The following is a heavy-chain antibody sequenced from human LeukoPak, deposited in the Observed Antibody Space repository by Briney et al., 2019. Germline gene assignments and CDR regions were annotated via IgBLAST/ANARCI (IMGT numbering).Heavy chain of an antibody. Sequence: ASVKVSCKASGYTFTSYYMHWVRQAPGQGLEWMGIINPSGGSTSYAQKFQGRVTMTRDTSISTAYMELSRLRSDDTAVYYCAREEGYCSSTSCYNEGYNWFDPWGQGTLVTVSS. J-gene: IGHJ5*02. CDR2: INPSGGST. D-gene: IGHD2-2*02. V-gene: IGHV1-46*01. CDR3: AREEGYCSSTSCYNEGYNWFDP. CDR1: GYTFTSYY.